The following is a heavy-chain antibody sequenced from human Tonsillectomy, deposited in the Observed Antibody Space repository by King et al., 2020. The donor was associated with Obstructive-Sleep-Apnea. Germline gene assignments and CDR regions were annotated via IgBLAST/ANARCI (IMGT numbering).Heavy chain of an antibody. CDR3: ARDSSYTATFDY. CDR1: GFTFSSYS. Sequence: VQLVESGGGLVKPGGSLRLSCAASGFTFSSYSMNWVRQAPGKGLEWVSSISSSSSYLYYADSVKGRFTLSRDNAKNSLYLQMNSLRAEVTAVYYCARDSSYTATFDYWGQGTLVTVSS. J-gene: IGHJ4*02. CDR2: ISSSSSYL. D-gene: IGHD5-18*01. V-gene: IGHV3-21*01.